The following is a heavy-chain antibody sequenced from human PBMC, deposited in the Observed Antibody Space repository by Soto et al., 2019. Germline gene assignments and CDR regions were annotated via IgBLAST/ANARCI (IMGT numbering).Heavy chain of an antibody. CDR2: ISDSGGST. Sequence: PGGSLRLSCAASGFTFSNYAMSWVRQAPGKGLEWVSTISDSGGSTYYADSVKGRFTISRDNSKNTLYLQMTSLRAEDTAVYYCARGGGLLDYYDSSGYYDAFDIWGQGTMVTVSS. D-gene: IGHD3-22*01. J-gene: IGHJ3*02. CDR3: ARGGGLLDYYDSSGYYDAFDI. V-gene: IGHV3-23*01. CDR1: GFTFSNYA.